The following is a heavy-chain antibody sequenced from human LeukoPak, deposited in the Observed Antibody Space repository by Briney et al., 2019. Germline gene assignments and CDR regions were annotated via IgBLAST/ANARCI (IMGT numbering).Heavy chain of an antibody. CDR1: GFTFSSYA. V-gene: IGHV3-23*01. D-gene: IGHD3-3*01. Sequence: PGGSLRLSCAASGFTFSSYAMSWVRQAPGKGLEWVSIISGSGGSTYYADSVKGRFTISRDNSKNTLYLQMNSLRAEDTAVYYCAKYVLRFLEPGLNYHMDVWGKGTTVTVSS. J-gene: IGHJ6*03. CDR2: ISGSGGST. CDR3: AKYVLRFLEPGLNYHMDV.